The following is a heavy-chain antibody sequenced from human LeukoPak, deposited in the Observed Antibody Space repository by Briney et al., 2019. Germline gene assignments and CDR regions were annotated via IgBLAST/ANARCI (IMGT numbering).Heavy chain of an antibody. D-gene: IGHD3-22*01. CDR1: GFTFSSYE. CDR2: ISGSGGST. Sequence: GGSLRLSCAASGFTFSSYEMNWVRQAPGKGLEWVSAISGSGGSTYYADSVKGRFTISRDNSKNTLYLQMNSLRAEDTAVYYCAKDGGYYDSSGYYQFDYWGQGTLVTVSS. CDR3: AKDGGYYDSSGYYQFDY. J-gene: IGHJ4*02. V-gene: IGHV3-23*01.